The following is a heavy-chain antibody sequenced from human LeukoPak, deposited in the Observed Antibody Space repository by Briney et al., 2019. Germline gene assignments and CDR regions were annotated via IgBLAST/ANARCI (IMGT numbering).Heavy chain of an antibody. J-gene: IGHJ4*02. CDR2: ISTGSSTI. CDR3: ARVAEIQLWLRSAFDY. V-gene: IGHV3-48*02. CDR1: GFTSSTYS. D-gene: IGHD5-18*01. Sequence: PRGSLRLSCAASGFTSSTYSMNWVRQAPGKGLEWVSFISTGSSTIYYADSVKGRFTISRDNAKNSLYLQMNSLRDEDTAVYYCARVAEIQLWLRSAFDYWGQGTLVTVSS.